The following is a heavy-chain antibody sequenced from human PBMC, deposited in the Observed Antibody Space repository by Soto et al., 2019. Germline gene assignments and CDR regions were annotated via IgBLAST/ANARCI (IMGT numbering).Heavy chain of an antibody. Sequence: SETLSLTCAVSGGSISSTTYYWAWIRQPPGKGLEWVATIYYSGATYYNPYLKSRLTISIDTSKNQFYLRLSSVTAADTAMYYCARYYDTSNRPYFHHWGQGTQVTVS. CDR1: GGSISSTTYY. V-gene: IGHV4-39*01. CDR2: IYYSGAT. J-gene: IGHJ1*01. D-gene: IGHD3-22*01. CDR3: ARYYDTSNRPYFHH.